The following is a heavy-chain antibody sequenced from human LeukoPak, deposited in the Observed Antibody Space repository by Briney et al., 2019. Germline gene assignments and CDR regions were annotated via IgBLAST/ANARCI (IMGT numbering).Heavy chain of an antibody. CDR1: GFTFSDYY. J-gene: IGHJ4*02. CDR3: ARDSLGDPTYYFDY. CDR2: ISSSGSTI. D-gene: IGHD3-10*01. Sequence: GGSLRLSCAASGFTFSDYYMSWIRQAPGKGLEWVSYISSSGSTIYYADSVKGRFTISRDNSKNTLYLQMNSLRAEDTAVYYCARDSLGDPTYYFDYWGQGTLVTVSS. V-gene: IGHV3-11*04.